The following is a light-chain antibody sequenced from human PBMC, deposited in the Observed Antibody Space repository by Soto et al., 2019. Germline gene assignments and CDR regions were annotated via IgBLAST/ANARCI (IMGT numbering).Light chain of an antibody. CDR2: GAS. J-gene: IGKJ3*01. V-gene: IGKV3-20*01. Sequence: EIVLTQSPGTLSLSPGERATLSCRASQSVSSSYLAWYQQKPGQAPRLLIYGASSRATGIPDRFSGSGSGTDFTLTISRLEPEDFAVYYCQPLRTFGPGTKVDIK. CDR3: QPLRT. CDR1: QSVSSSY.